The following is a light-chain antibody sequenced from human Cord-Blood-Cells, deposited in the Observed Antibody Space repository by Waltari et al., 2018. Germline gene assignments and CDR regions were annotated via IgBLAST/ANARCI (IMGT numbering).Light chain of an antibody. Sequence: QMTQCQSSLSASVGDRATITCRASQCISNYLAWYQQKPGKVPKLLIYAASTLQSGVPSRFSGSGSGTDFTLTISSLQPEDVATYYCQKYNSAPLTFGGGTKVEIK. CDR1: QCISNY. V-gene: IGKV1-27*01. CDR2: AAS. CDR3: QKYNSAPLT. J-gene: IGKJ4*01.